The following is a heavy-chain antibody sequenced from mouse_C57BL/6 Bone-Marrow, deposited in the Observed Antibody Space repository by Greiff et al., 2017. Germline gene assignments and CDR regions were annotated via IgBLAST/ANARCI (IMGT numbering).Heavy chain of an antibody. D-gene: IGHD1-1*01. CDR2: IYPGSGNT. V-gene: IGHV1-76*01. J-gene: IGHJ1*03. CDR1: GYTFTDSY. Sequence: QVQLQQSGAELVRPGASVKMSCKASGYTFTDSYINWVKQRPGQGLEWIARIYPGSGNTYYNEKFKGKATLTADKSSSTAYMQLSSLTSEDSADYVGARGDTTEEGYIDVWGTGTTVTVSS. CDR3: ARGDTTEEGYIDV.